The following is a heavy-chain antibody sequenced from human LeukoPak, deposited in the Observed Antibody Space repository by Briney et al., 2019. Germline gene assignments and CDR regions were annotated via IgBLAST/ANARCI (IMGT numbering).Heavy chain of an antibody. CDR2: IYYSGST. Sequence: SETLSLTCTVSGGSISSYYWSWIRQPPGKGLEWIGYIYYSGSTNYNPSPKSRVTISVDTSKNQFSLKLSSVTAADTAVYYCASSPEDYYYGMDVWGQGTTVTVSS. CDR3: ASSPEDYYYGMDV. J-gene: IGHJ6*02. CDR1: GGSISSYY. V-gene: IGHV4-59*01.